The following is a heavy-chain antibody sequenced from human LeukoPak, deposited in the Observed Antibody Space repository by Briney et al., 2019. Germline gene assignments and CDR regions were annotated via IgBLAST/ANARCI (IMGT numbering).Heavy chain of an antibody. CDR1: GYTFTSYG. D-gene: IGHD2-2*01. CDR3: ARVAVRCSSTSCFETIDILTARERYYFDY. J-gene: IGHJ4*02. Sequence: ASVKVSCKASGYTFTSYGISWVRQAPGQGLEWMGWISAYNGNTNYAQKLQGRVTMTTDTSTSTAYMELRSLRSDDTAAYYCARVAVRCSSTSCFETIDILTARERYYFDYWGQGTLVTVSS. V-gene: IGHV1-18*01. CDR2: ISAYNGNT.